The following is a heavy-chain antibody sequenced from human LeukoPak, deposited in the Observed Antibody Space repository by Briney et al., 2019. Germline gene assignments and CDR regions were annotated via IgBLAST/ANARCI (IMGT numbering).Heavy chain of an antibody. CDR3: ARLGLGVDTAMVTRLNYYYYMDV. Sequence: KRGESLKISCKGSGYSFTSYWIGWVRQMPGKGLEWMGIIYPGDSDTRYSPSFQGQVTISADKSISTAYLQWSSLKASDTAMYYCARLGLGVDTAMVTRLNYYYYMDVWGKGTTVTVSS. D-gene: IGHD5-18*01. V-gene: IGHV5-51*01. J-gene: IGHJ6*03. CDR2: IYPGDSDT. CDR1: GYSFTSYW.